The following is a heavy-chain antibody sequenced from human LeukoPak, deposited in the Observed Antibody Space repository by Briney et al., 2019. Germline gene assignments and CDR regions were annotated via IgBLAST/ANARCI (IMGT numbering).Heavy chain of an antibody. D-gene: IGHD3-10*01. CDR3: ARFERRYYYGSGSPNP. V-gene: IGHV4-34*01. CDR1: GGSISSYY. Sequence: SETLSLTCTVSGGSISSYYWSWIRQPPGKGLEWIGEINHSGSTNYNPSLKSRVTISVDTSKNQFSLKLSSVTAADTAVYYCARFERRYYYGSGSPNPWGQGTLVTVSS. J-gene: IGHJ5*02. CDR2: INHSGST.